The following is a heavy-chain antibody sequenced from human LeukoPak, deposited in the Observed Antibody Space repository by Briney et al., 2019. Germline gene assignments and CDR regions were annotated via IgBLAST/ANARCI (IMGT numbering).Heavy chain of an antibody. CDR1: GYTFTSYG. CDR3: ARGTLSSSFDS. CDR2: ISTYNGNT. J-gene: IGHJ4*02. V-gene: IGHV1-18*01. D-gene: IGHD6-6*01. Sequence: ASVKVSCKASGYTFTSYGITRVRQAPGQGLGWMGWISTYNGNTDYAQKLHGRVTMTTDTSTSTAYMDVRSLRSDDTAVYYCARGTLSSSFDSRGQGTLVTVSS.